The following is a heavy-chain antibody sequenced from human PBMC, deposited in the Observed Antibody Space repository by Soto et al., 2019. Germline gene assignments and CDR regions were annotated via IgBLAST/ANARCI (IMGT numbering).Heavy chain of an antibody. J-gene: IGHJ4*02. CDR1: GFTFSSYA. Sequence: QVQLVESGGGVVQPGRSLRLSCAASGFTFSSYAMHWVRQAPGKGLEWVAVMSYDGSNKYYADSVKGRFTISRDNSKNTLYLQRTSLRAEDTAVYYCARDKSPYSSGWHNRHFDYWGQGTLVTVSS. CDR3: ARDKSPYSSGWHNRHFDY. V-gene: IGHV3-30-3*01. CDR2: MSYDGSNK. D-gene: IGHD6-19*01.